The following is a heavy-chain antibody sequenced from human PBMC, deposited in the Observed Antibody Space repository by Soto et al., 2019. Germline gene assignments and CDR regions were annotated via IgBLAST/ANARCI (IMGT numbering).Heavy chain of an antibody. CDR2: IYYSGST. J-gene: IGHJ4*02. CDR3: ASGPQIFGVVIGDY. Sequence: QLQLQESGPGLVKPSETLSLTCTVSGGSISSSSYYWGWIRQPPGKGLEWIGSIYYSGSTYYNPSLKSRVTITVDTSKSQFSLTLSSVTAADTAVYYCASGPQIFGVVIGDYGGQGTLVTVSS. CDR1: GGSISSSSYY. V-gene: IGHV4-39*01. D-gene: IGHD3-3*01.